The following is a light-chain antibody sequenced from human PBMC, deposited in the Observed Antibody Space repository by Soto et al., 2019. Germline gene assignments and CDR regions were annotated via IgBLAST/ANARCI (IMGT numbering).Light chain of an antibody. CDR1: QGISSW. CDR2: AAS. CDR3: QQYKTYSGT. Sequence: DIQMTQSPSSVSASVGDRVTITCRASQGISSWLAWYQQKPGKAPKLLIYAASSLQSGVPSRFSGSGSGTEFTLTISSLQPDDFATYFCQQYKTYSGTFGQGTKVDIK. J-gene: IGKJ1*01. V-gene: IGKV1D-16*01.